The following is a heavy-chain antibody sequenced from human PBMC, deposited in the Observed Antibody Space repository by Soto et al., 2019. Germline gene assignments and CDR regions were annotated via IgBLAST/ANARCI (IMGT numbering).Heavy chain of an antibody. CDR3: AKGGKQQLGFDS. Sequence: GGSLRLSCAASGFSFSTSAMSWVRQAPGKGPEWVSGITSSSGTTYYADSVKGRFTISRDNSGNTLYLQLNSLRAEDTAIFFCAKGGKQQLGFDSWGPGTLVTVSS. V-gene: IGHV3-23*01. CDR2: ITSSSGTT. D-gene: IGHD7-27*01. J-gene: IGHJ4*02. CDR1: GFSFSTSA.